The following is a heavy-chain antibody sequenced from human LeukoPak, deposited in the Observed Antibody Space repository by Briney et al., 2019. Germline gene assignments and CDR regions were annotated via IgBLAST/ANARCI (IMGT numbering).Heavy chain of an antibody. Sequence: SGPTLVKPTQTLTLTCTFSGFSLSTRGVGVGWIRQPPGKALEWLALIYWDDDKRYSPSLKSRLTITKDTSKNQVVLTMTNMDPVDTATYYCAHRTDSSSWTGDYFDYWGQGTLVTVSS. V-gene: IGHV2-5*02. CDR1: GFSLSTRGVG. CDR3: AHRTDSSSWTGDYFDY. J-gene: IGHJ4*02. CDR2: IYWDDDK. D-gene: IGHD6-13*01.